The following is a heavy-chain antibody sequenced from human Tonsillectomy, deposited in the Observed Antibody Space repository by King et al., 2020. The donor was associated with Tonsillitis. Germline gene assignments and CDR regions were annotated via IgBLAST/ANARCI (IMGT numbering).Heavy chain of an antibody. V-gene: IGHV4-34*01. D-gene: IGHD3-10*01. CDR2: INHSGST. J-gene: IGHJ4*02. CDR3: ARGRGGY. Sequence: VQLQQWGAGLLKPSETLSLTCAVYGGSFNSYYWSWIRQTPGKGLEWIGEINHSGSTNYNPSLKSRVTISVDTSKNQFSLGLSSVTAADTAVYYCARGRGGYWGQGTLVTVSS. CDR1: GGSFNSYY.